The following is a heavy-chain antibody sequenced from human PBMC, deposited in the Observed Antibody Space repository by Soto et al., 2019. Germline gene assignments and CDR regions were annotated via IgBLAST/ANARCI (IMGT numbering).Heavy chain of an antibody. CDR3: ARQAYYGSGTYYSDY. J-gene: IGHJ4*02. D-gene: IGHD3-10*01. CDR2: IYPGDSDA. Sequence: GESLKISCKTSGYNFISYWVAWVRQVPGKGLEWMGIIYPGDSDATYSPSFEGQVTFSVDKSITTAYLQWISLKASDTAMYYCARQAYYGSGTYYSDYWGQGTQVTVSS. CDR1: GYNFISYW. V-gene: IGHV5-51*01.